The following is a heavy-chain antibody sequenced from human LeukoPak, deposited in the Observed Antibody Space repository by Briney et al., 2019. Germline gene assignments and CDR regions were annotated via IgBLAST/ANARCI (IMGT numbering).Heavy chain of an antibody. V-gene: IGHV1-69*01. Sequence: SSVKVSCKASGGTFSSYAISWVRQAPGQGLEWMGGIIPIFGTANYAQKFQGRVTITADESTSTAYMELSSLRSEDTAVYYCARVPGGRENMDVWGKGTTVTVSS. J-gene: IGHJ6*03. CDR3: ARVPGGRENMDV. D-gene: IGHD3-10*01. CDR1: GGTFSSYA. CDR2: IIPIFGTA.